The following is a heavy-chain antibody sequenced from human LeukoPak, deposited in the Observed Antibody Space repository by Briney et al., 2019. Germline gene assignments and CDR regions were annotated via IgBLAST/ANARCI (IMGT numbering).Heavy chain of an antibody. D-gene: IGHD5-18*01. CDR1: GGSFSGYP. CDR2: VNHDGNI. Sequence: SETLSLTCAVYGGSFSGYPCNWIRQPPGKGLEWIGEVNHDGNIYYNPSLNSRVTISFDTSKNQFSLKLNSVTAADTAVYYCASRGYTYGVNAFDIWSQGTMVTVSS. J-gene: IGHJ3*02. CDR3: ASRGYTYGVNAFDI. V-gene: IGHV4-34*01.